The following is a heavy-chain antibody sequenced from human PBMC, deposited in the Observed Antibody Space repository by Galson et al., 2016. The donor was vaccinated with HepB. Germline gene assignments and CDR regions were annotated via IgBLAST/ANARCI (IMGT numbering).Heavy chain of an antibody. D-gene: IGHD6-19*01. J-gene: IGHJ4*02. CDR1: GFTFSSYT. CDR2: ISRGGETT. V-gene: IGHV3-23*01. CDR3: ATPQWLVGPHPTAN. Sequence: SLRLSCAASGFTFSSYTMNWVRQAPGKGLEWVSAISRGGETTYYADSVKGRFTISRDNFKNTLSLQLNSLRVGDTAVYYCATPQWLVGPHPTANWGQGTRVTVSS.